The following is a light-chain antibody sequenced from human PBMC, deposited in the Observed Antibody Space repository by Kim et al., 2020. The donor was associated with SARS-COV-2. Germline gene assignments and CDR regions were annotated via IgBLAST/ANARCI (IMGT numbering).Light chain of an antibody. J-gene: IGKJ1*01. Sequence: SPGVSATLSCRASHRVSSNLAWYQQKPGQPPRLLIYGASTRATGIPARFSGSGSGTEFTLTISSLQSEDFAVYYCQQYNNWPPWTFGQGTKVDIK. CDR2: GAS. V-gene: IGKV3-15*01. CDR3: QQYNNWPPWT. CDR1: HRVSSN.